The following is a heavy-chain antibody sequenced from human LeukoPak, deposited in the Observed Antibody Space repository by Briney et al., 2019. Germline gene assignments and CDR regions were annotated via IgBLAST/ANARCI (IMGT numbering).Heavy chain of an antibody. CDR2: INSDGSST. D-gene: IGHD2-21*02. J-gene: IGHJ4*02. V-gene: IGHV3-74*01. CDR3: AKDHCGGDCYLFDY. Sequence: QPGGSLRLSCAASGFTFSSYWMHWVRQAPGKGLVWVSRINSDGSSTSYADSVKGRFTISRDNAKNTLYLQMNSLRAEDTAVYYCAKDHCGGDCYLFDYWGQGTLVTVSS. CDR1: GFTFSSYW.